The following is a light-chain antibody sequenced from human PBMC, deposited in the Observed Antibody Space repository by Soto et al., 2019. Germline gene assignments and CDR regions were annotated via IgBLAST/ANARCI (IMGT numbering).Light chain of an antibody. CDR3: QQYHNWPVT. CDR1: QSVSTK. CDR2: GAT. J-gene: IGKJ4*01. Sequence: DMLLTQYPGPLSFSPGERIPLSCRASQSVSTKLTWYQHKPGQSPSLLISGATTGATGIPPRFSASGSGTDFTLTVNSLQSEDIAVYYCQQYHNWPVTFGGGTKVDIK. V-gene: IGKV3-15*01.